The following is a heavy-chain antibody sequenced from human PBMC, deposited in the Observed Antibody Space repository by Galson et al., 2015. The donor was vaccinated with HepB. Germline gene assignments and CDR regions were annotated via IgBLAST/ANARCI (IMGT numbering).Heavy chain of an antibody. CDR2: ISYDGSNK. V-gene: IGHV3-30*18. J-gene: IGHJ4*02. Sequence: SLRLSCAASGFTFSNYGMHWVRQAPGKGLEWVAVISYDGSNKYYAESVQGRFTISRDNSKNTLYLQMNSLRAEDTALYYCAKDPYLYSALAGTMAGFDYWGQGTLGTVSS. CDR3: AKDPYLYSALAGTMAGFDY. CDR1: GFTFSNYG. D-gene: IGHD6-19*01.